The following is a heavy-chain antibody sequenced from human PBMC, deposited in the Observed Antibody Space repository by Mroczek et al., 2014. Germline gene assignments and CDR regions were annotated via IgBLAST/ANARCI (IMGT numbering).Heavy chain of an antibody. CDR3: ARGKRWLQFRHFDL. D-gene: IGHD5-24*01. CDR2: INHSGST. V-gene: IGHV4-34*01. J-gene: IGHJ2*01. Sequence: QVQLQQWGAGLLKPSETLSLTCAVYGGSFSGYYWSWIRQPPGKGLEWIGEINHSGSTNYNPSLKSRVTISVDTSKNQFSLKLSSVTAADTAVYYCARGKRWLQFRHFDLWGRGTLVTVSS. CDR1: GGSFSGYY.